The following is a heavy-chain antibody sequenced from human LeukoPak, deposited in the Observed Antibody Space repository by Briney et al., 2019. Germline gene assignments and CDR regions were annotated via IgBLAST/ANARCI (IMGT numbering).Heavy chain of an antibody. Sequence: GGSLRLSCAASGFTFSDYYMSWIRQAPGKGLEWVSVIYSGGSTYYADSVKGRFTISRDNSKNTLYLQMNSLRAEDTAVYYCARLSSYRYSGYDVFDFWGQGTLVTVSS. D-gene: IGHD5-12*01. J-gene: IGHJ4*02. CDR2: IYSGGST. CDR3: ARLSSYRYSGYDVFDF. CDR1: GFTFSDYY. V-gene: IGHV3-53*01.